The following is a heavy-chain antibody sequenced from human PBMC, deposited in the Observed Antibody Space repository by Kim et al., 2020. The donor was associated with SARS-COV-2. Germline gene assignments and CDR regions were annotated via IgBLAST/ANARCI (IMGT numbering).Heavy chain of an antibody. J-gene: IGHJ6*02. CDR1: GFRFGDYA. CDR2: IIWNSGTT. V-gene: IGHV3-9*01. CDR3: AKEVLPHRSGRDYFGLDV. D-gene: IGHD3-10*01. Sequence: GGSLRLSCSGSGFRFGDYAMNWVRQIPGKGLEWVSGIIWNSGTTGYADSVKGRFTISRDNAKNSLYLEMNSLREEDTALYYCAKEVLPHRSGRDYFGLDVWGQGTTVTVSS.